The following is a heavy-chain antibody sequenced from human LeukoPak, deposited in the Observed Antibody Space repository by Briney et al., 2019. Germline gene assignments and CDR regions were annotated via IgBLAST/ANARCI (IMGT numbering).Heavy chain of an antibody. V-gene: IGHV3-23*01. CDR1: GFTFSSYT. Sequence: GGSLRLSCAASGFTFSSYTMSWVRQAPGKGLEWVSTMTTSDGNTYYADSVKGRFTVSRDNSKNTLFLQMNSLRAEDTAVYYCAKRLAMTGTYHFDYWGQGTLVTVSS. CDR2: MTTSDGNT. CDR3: AKRLAMTGTYHFDY. D-gene: IGHD6-19*01. J-gene: IGHJ4*02.